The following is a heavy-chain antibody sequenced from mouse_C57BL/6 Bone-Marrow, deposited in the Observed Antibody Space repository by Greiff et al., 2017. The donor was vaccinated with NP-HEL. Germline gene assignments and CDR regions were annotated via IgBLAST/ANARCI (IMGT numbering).Heavy chain of an antibody. J-gene: IGHJ1*03. Sequence: QVQLQQSGPGLVQPSQSLSITCTVSGFSLTSYGVHWVRQSPGKGLEWLGVIWSGGSTDYNADFISRLSISKDKSKSQVFFKMNSLQADDTAIYYCARNGVGPYWYFDVWGTGTTVTVSS. CDR3: ARNGVGPYWYFDV. V-gene: IGHV2-2*01. CDR1: GFSLTSYG. CDR2: IWSGGST. D-gene: IGHD4-1*01.